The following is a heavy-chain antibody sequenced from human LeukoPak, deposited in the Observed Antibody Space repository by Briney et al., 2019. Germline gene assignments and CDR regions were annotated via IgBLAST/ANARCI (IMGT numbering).Heavy chain of an antibody. D-gene: IGHD2-2*03. Sequence: GGSLRLSCAASGFSLSSYGVNWVRQAPGKGLEWVSGIGGSGTRTYYADSVKGRFTISRDNSKNTLYLQMNSLRDEDTAVYYCAKDSHWILFDDWGQGTLVTVSS. CDR1: GFSLSSYG. V-gene: IGHV3-23*01. CDR3: AKDSHWILFDD. CDR2: IGGSGTRT. J-gene: IGHJ4*02.